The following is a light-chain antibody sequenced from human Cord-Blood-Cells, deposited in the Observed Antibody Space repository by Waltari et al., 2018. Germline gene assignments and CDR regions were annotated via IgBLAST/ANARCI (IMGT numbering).Light chain of an antibody. CDR3: QQYNSYPWT. Sequence: DIQITQSPSTLSASVGDRVTITCRASKSISSWLAWYQQKPGKAPKLLIYKASSLESGVLSRFSGSGSGTEFTLTISSLQPDDFATYYCQQYNSYPWTFGQGTKVEIK. J-gene: IGKJ1*01. CDR1: KSISSW. V-gene: IGKV1-5*03. CDR2: KAS.